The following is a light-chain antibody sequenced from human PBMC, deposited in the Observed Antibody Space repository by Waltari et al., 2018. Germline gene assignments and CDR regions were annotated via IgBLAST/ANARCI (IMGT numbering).Light chain of an antibody. Sequence: DIVMTQSPDSLAVSLGEWATINCKSSQSVLYSSDNRNYLAWYQQKQGQPPNLLIYWASTRESGVPDRFSGSGSGTDFTLTISSLQAEDVAVYYCQQYYITPLSFGGGTKVEIK. J-gene: IGKJ4*01. V-gene: IGKV4-1*01. CDR2: WAS. CDR3: QQYYITPLS. CDR1: QSVLYSSDNRNY.